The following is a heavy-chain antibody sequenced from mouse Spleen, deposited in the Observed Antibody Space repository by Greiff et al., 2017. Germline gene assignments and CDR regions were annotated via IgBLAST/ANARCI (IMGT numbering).Heavy chain of an antibody. Sequence: EVKVVESGGDLVKPGGSLKLSCAASGFTFSSYGMSWVRQTPDKRLEWVATISSGGSYTYYPDSVKGRFTISRDNAKNTLYLQMSSLKSEDTAMYYCARHYYGYDAMDYWGQGTSVTVSS. V-gene: IGHV5-6*01. CDR1: GFTFSSYG. CDR3: ARHYYGYDAMDY. CDR2: ISSGGSYT. D-gene: IGHD1-2*01. J-gene: IGHJ4*01.